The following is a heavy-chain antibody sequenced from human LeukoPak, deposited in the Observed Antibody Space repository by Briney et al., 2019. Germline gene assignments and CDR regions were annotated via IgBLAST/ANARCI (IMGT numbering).Heavy chain of an antibody. D-gene: IGHD1-26*01. J-gene: IGHJ4*02. V-gene: IGHV3-11*01. CDR2: ISNSGSSI. CDR3: TRVMGSYSFDY. CDR1: GFTFSDYY. Sequence: GSLRLSCAASGFTFSDYYMSWIRQAPGKGLECVSYISNSGSSIYHADSVKGRFTISRDNAKNSLYLQKNSLRAEDTAVYYCTRVMGSYSFDYWGQGTLVTVSS.